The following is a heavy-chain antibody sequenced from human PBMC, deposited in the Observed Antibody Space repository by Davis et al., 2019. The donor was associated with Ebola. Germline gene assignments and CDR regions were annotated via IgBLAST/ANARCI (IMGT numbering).Heavy chain of an antibody. Sequence: SVTVSCKASGGTFSSYAISWVRQAPGQGLEWMGGIIPIFGTANYAQKFQGRVTITADKSTSTAYMELSSLRSEDTAVYYCAREDYDILTGAFDYWGQGTLVTVSS. CDR1: GGTFSSYA. J-gene: IGHJ4*02. CDR3: AREDYDILTGAFDY. V-gene: IGHV1-69*06. CDR2: IIPIFGTA. D-gene: IGHD3-9*01.